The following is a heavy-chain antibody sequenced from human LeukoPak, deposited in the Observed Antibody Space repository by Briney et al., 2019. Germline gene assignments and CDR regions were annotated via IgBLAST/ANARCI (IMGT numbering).Heavy chain of an antibody. CDR1: GGSISSYY. Sequence: SETLSLTCTVSGGSISSYYWSWIRQPPGKGLEWIGYIYYSGSTNYNPSLKSRVTISVDTSKNQFSLKLSSVTAADTAVYYCAGPSRRAGSDAFDIWGQGTMVTVSS. D-gene: IGHD2/OR15-2a*01. V-gene: IGHV4-59*08. CDR2: IYYSGST. CDR3: AGPSRRAGSDAFDI. J-gene: IGHJ3*02.